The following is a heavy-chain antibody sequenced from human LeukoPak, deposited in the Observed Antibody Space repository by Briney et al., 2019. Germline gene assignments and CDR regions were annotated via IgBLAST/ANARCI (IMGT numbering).Heavy chain of an antibody. V-gene: IGHV4-59*08. Sequence: SETLSLTCTVSGGSIRGYYWSWIRQPPGKGLEWIGTFYHSGSTHYNPSLKSRVTISVDTSKNQFSLKLSSVTVADTAVYFCARGSYSDYVVNYWGQGILVTVSS. CDR2: FYHSGST. CDR1: GGSIRGYY. D-gene: IGHD4-11*01. J-gene: IGHJ4*02. CDR3: ARGSYSDYVVNY.